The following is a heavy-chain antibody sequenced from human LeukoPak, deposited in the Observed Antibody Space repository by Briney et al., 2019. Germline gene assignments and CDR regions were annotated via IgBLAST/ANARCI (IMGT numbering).Heavy chain of an antibody. V-gene: IGHV3-53*01. CDR1: GFTVSSNY. J-gene: IGHJ5*02. CDR3: AREQAGFRFDP. D-gene: IGHD3-3*01. CDR2: IYSGGST. Sequence: GGSLRLSCAASGFTVSSNYMSWVRQAPGKGLEWVSVIYSGGSTYYADSVKGRFTISRDSSKNTLYLQMNSLRAEDTAVYYCAREQAGFRFDPWGQGTLVTVSS.